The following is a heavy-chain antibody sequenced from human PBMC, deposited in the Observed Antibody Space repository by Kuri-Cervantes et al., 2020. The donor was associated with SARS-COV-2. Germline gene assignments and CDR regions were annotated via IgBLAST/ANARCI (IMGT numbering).Heavy chain of an antibody. CDR2: ISSNGDST. J-gene: IGHJ4*02. V-gene: IGHV3-64*02. CDR1: GFTFSSYA. CDR3: ARVSRSGYLDY. Sequence: GGSLRLSCAASGFTFSSYAMYWVRQAPGKGLEYVSAISSNGDSTYYADSVKGRFTMSRDNSKNTLYLQMGSLRAEDMAVYYCARVSRSGYLDYWGQGTLVTVSS. D-gene: IGHD3-3*01.